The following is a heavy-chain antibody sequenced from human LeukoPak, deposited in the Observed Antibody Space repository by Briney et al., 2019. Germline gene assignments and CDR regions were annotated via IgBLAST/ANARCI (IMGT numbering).Heavy chain of an antibody. V-gene: IGHV3-23*01. CDR1: GFTFSSYA. D-gene: IGHD3-22*01. CDR2: ISGSGGST. Sequence: PGGSLRLSCAASGFTFSSYAMSWVRQAPGKGLEWVSAISGSGGSTYYADSVKGRFTISRDNSKNTLYLQMNSLRAEDTAVYYCAGKLARRYHYDSSGYYYYAFDIWGQGTMVTVSS. J-gene: IGHJ3*02. CDR3: AGKLARRYHYDSSGYYYYAFDI.